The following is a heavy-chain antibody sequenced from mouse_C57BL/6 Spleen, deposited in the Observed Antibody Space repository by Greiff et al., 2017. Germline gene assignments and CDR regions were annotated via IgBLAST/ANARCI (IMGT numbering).Heavy chain of an antibody. V-gene: IGHV1-18*01. Sequence: EVQLQQSGPELVKPGASVKIPCKASGYTFTDYNMDWVKQSQGKSLEWIGDINPNNGGTIYNQKFKGKATLTVDKSSSTAYMELRSLTSEDTAVYYCARVFYAMDYWGQGTSVTVSS. J-gene: IGHJ4*01. CDR2: INPNNGGT. CDR3: ARVFYAMDY. CDR1: GYTFTDYN.